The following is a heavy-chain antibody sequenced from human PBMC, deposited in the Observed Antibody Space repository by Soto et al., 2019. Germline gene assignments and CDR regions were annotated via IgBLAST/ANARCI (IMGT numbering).Heavy chain of an antibody. CDR3: ARGQVVVVAAYYGMDV. CDR2: NIPIFGTA. Sequence: GASVKVSCKASGGTFSSYAISWVRQAPGQGLEWMGGNIPIFGTANYAQKFQGRVTITADESTSTAYMELSSLRSEDTAVYYCARGQVVVVAAYYGMDVWGQGTTVTVSS. J-gene: IGHJ6*02. D-gene: IGHD2-15*01. CDR1: GGTFSSYA. V-gene: IGHV1-69*13.